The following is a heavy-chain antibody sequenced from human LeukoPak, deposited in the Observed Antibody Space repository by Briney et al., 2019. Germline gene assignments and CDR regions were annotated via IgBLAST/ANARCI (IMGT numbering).Heavy chain of an antibody. CDR3: ARRRAATGSRRYFDY. Sequence: GESLKISCQGSGYYFGTYWISWERQMPGKGLEWMGIIYPGDSDTTYSPSFQGHVTISVDKSTSTAYLQWSSLEASDTALYFCARRRAATGSRRYFDYWGQGTLSPSPQ. V-gene: IGHV5-51*01. CDR2: IYPGDSDT. D-gene: IGHD1-1*01. CDR1: GYYFGTYW. J-gene: IGHJ4*02.